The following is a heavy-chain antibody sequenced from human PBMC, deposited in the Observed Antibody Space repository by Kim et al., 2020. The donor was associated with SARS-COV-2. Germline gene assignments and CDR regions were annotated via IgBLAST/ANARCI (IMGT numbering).Heavy chain of an antibody. D-gene: IGHD5-18*01. CDR1: GGSISSSSYY. V-gene: IGHV4-39*01. CDR2: IYYSGST. J-gene: IGHJ4*02. CDR3: ARLDTAMVTLFDY. Sequence: SETLSLTCTVSGGSISSSSYYWGWIRQPPGKGLEWIGSIYYSGSTYYNPSLKSRVTISVDTSKNQFSLKLNSVTAADTAVYYCARLDTAMVTLFDYWGQGTLVTVSS.